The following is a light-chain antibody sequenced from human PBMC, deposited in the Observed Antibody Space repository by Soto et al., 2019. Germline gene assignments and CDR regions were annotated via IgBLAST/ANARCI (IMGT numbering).Light chain of an antibody. V-gene: IGKV3-20*01. CDR2: GAS. Sequence: EIVLTQSPGTLSLSPGERATLSCRAIHSVSSSYLAWYQQKPGQAPRLLIYGASSRATGIPDRFSGSGSGTDFTLTISRLEPEDFAVYYCQQYGSSPFLTFGQGTRLEIK. J-gene: IGKJ5*01. CDR1: HSVSSSY. CDR3: QQYGSSPFLT.